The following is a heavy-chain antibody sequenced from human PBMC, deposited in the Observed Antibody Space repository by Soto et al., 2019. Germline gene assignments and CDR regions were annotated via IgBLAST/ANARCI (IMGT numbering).Heavy chain of an antibody. CDR1: GGSISSSSYY. J-gene: IGHJ5*02. CDR3: ARNQLVVVVAATPGWFDP. V-gene: IGHV4-39*01. Sequence: KTSETLSLTCTVSGGSISSSSYYWGWIRQPPGKGLEWIGSIYYSGSTYYNPSLKSRVTISVDTSKNQFSLKLSSVTAADTAVYYCARNQLVVVVAATPGWFDPWGQGTLVTVSS. D-gene: IGHD2-15*01. CDR2: IYYSGST.